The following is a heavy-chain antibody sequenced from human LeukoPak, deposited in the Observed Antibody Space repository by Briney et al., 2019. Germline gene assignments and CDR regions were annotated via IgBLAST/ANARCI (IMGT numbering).Heavy chain of an antibody. CDR3: ATRGNYREFDY. V-gene: IGHV3-23*01. CDR1: GFTFSSYA. CDR2: ISSSGGST. Sequence: GGSLRLSCAASGFTFSSYAMSWVRQAPGKGLEWVSGISSSGGSTDYAGSVKGRFTISRDDSRNTLYMQMSSLRAEDTAIYYCATRGNYREFDYWGQGTLVTVP. D-gene: IGHD1-26*01. J-gene: IGHJ4*02.